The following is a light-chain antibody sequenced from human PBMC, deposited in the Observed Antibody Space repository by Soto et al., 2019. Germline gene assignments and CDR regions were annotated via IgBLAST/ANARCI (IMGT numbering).Light chain of an antibody. CDR1: QTISGW. V-gene: IGKV1-5*01. CDR3: QQYDSSSPT. Sequence: DIQMTQSPSTLSAYVGDRVTITCRASQTISGWLAWYQQKPGKAPKLLIHDASSLQSGVPSRFSGSGSGTEFTLTISSLQPDDFATYYCQQYDSSSPTFGQGTKLEIK. J-gene: IGKJ2*01. CDR2: DAS.